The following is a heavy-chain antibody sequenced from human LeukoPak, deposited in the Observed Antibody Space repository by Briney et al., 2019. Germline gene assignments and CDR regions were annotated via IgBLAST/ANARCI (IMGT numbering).Heavy chain of an antibody. J-gene: IGHJ4*02. CDR3: AREGSGLL. D-gene: IGHD2-15*01. CDR2: ISYDGSNK. Sequence: GGSLRLSCAASGFTFSSYGTHWVRQAPGKGLEWVAVISYDGSNKYYADSVKGRFTISRDNAKNTLYLQMNSLRAEDTAVYYCAREGSGLLWGQGTLVTVSS. V-gene: IGHV3-30*03. CDR1: GFTFSSYG.